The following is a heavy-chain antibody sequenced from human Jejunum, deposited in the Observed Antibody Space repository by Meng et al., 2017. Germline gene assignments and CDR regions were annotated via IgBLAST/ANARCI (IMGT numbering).Heavy chain of an antibody. V-gene: IGHV3-11*01. CDR2: ISGSAAII. D-gene: IGHD3-10*01. Sequence: QVHLVESGGGLVKRGGSLRLSCAASGFSFSDYYMSWIRQAPGKGLEWVSFISGSAAIIDYADSVKGRFTISRDNAQKSLYLQMNSLRAEDTAVYYCARNYGPGNYYLDYWGQGTLVTVSS. CDR1: GFSFSDYY. J-gene: IGHJ4*02. CDR3: ARNYGPGNYYLDY.